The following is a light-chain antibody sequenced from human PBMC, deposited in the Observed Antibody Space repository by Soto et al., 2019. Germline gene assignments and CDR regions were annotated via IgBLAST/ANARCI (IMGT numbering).Light chain of an antibody. CDR3: QFYYSSTTG. CDR1: SGSIANNY. V-gene: IGLV6-57*04. Sequence: NFMLTQPHSVSESPGKTVTISCTRSSGSIANNYVSWSQQRPGSAPTTVIYEDNQRPSGVPDRFSGSIDSSSNSASLTISGLKTEDEADYYCQFYYSSTTGFGGGTKLTVL. CDR2: EDN. J-gene: IGLJ3*02.